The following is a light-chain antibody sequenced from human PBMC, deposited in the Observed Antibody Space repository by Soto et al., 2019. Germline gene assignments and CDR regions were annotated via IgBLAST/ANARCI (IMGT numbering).Light chain of an antibody. V-gene: IGKV1-27*01. CDR3: QKFDRAPLT. Sequence: DIQMTQSPSSLYASVGDRVTITCRASQAISNYLAWYQQKPGKVPRLLIYAASSLQSGVPSRFSGSGSGTDFTLTISTLQPEDVATYYCQKFDRAPLTFGQGTRLEIK. J-gene: IGKJ5*01. CDR2: AAS. CDR1: QAISNY.